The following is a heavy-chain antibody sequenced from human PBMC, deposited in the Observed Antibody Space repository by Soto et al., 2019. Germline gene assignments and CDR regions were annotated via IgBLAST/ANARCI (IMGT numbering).Heavy chain of an antibody. CDR2: IDPSDSYT. J-gene: IGHJ5*02. V-gene: IGHV5-10-1*01. D-gene: IGHD1-7*01. CDR3: ARQNTNYNWFDP. Sequence: GESLKISCKGSGYSFTSYWISWVRQMPGKGLEWMGRIDPSDSYTNYSPSFQGHVTISADKSISTAYLQWSSLKASDTAMYYCARQNTNYNWFDPWGQGTLVTVSS. CDR1: GYSFTSYW.